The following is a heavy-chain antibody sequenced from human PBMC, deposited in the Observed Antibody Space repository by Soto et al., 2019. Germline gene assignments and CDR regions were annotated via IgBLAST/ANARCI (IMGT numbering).Heavy chain of an antibody. Sequence: PGGSLRLSCAAFGFTVSGKKYVAWVRQAPGKGLEWVSALYDLDGTYYADSVKGRFTTSSDSSRTTVYLQMNDLRPDDTAVYSCATWHLREHAYDIWGQGTMVTVSS. CDR1: GFTVSGKKY. J-gene: IGHJ3*02. CDR3: ATWHLREHAYDI. D-gene: IGHD3-10*01. CDR2: LYDLDGT. V-gene: IGHV3-53*01.